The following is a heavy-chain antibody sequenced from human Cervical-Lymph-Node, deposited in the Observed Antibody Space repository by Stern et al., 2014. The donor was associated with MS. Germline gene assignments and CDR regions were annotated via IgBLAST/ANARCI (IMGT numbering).Heavy chain of an antibody. Sequence: LRESGPALVKPTQTLTLTCTFSGFSLSTSGMCVSWIRQAPGKALEWLARIDWDDDKNYSTSLKTRLSISKANSKNQVVLTLTNMDPMDTATYYCARTLRGYSHGYYYHGLDVWGQGTTVTVSS. CDR2: IDWDDDK. J-gene: IGHJ6*02. CDR1: GFSLSTSGMC. D-gene: IGHD5-18*01. CDR3: ARTLRGYSHGYYYHGLDV. V-gene: IGHV2-70*11.